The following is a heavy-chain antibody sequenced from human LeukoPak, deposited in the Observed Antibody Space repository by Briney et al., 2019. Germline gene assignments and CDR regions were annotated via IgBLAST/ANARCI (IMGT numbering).Heavy chain of an antibody. D-gene: IGHD3-10*01. CDR3: ARDGSGSYFSWFDP. Sequence: PSETLSLTCAVSGGSISSGGYSWSWIRQPPGKGLEWIGYIYYSGSTNYNPSLKSRVTISVDTSKNQFSLKLSSVTAADTAVYYCARDGSGSYFSWFDPWGQGTLVTVSS. V-gene: IGHV4-61*08. CDR2: IYYSGST. J-gene: IGHJ5*02. CDR1: GGSISSGGYS.